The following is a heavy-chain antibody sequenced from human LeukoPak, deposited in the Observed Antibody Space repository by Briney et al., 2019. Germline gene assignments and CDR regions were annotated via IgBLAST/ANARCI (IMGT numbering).Heavy chain of an antibody. D-gene: IGHD2-15*01. CDR2: ISYDGSNK. CDR3: AKNGGP. V-gene: IGHV3-30*18. CDR1: GFTFSSYG. Sequence: GGSLRLSCAASGFTFSSYGMHWVRQAPGKGLEWVAVISYDGSNKYYADSVKGRFTISRDNSKNTLYLQMNSLRAEDTAVYYCAKNGGPWGQGTLVTASS. J-gene: IGHJ4*02.